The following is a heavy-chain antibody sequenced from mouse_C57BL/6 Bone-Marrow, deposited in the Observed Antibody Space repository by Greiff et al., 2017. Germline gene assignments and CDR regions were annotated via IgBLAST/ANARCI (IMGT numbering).Heavy chain of an antibody. CDR1: GYTFTDYY. J-gene: IGHJ2*01. V-gene: IGHV1-26*01. CDR3: ARGEYYGRFDY. D-gene: IGHD1-1*01. Sequence: VQLKQSGPELVKPGASVKISCKASGYTFTDYYMNWVKQSHGKSLEWIGDINPNNGGTSYNQKFKGKATLTVYKSSSTAYMELRSLTSEDSAVYYCARGEYYGRFDYWGQGTTLTVSS. CDR2: INPNNGGT.